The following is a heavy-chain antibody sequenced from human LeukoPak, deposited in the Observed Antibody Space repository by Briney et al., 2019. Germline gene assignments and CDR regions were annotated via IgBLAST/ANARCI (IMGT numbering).Heavy chain of an antibody. CDR2: INQGRSEK. J-gene: IGHJ4*02. Sequence: QTGGSLRLSCAASGFTFSTYWMSWVRQAPGKGLEWVAHINQGRSEKYYVDSVKGRFTIARDNAKNSLYLQMNSLRAEDTAVYYCARDPSRGYNYGYGDYWGQGTLVIVSS. CDR3: ARDPSRGYNYGYGDY. CDR1: GFTFSTYW. D-gene: IGHD5-18*01. V-gene: IGHV3-7*01.